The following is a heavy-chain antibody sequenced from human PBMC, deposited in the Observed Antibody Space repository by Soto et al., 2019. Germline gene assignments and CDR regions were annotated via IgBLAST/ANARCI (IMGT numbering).Heavy chain of an antibody. CDR3: ARSACPEGLDP. V-gene: IGHV3-33*08. J-gene: IGHJ5*02. Sequence: QVQLVESGGGLVQPGGSLRLSCAASGFTFSSYDMHWVRQAPGKGLEWVAVISYGGSNKYYADAVKGRFTISRDNSKDPLHLQMSSRRAEDTVVYLCARSACPEGLDPWGQGTLVTVSS. CDR2: ISYGGSNK. D-gene: IGHD6-25*01. CDR1: GFTFSSYD.